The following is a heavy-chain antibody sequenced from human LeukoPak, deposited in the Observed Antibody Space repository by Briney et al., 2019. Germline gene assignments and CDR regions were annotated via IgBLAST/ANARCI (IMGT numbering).Heavy chain of an antibody. Sequence: GGSLRLSCVASGFTFNKYAMSWVRQAPGKGLEWVSLMSEGGSTTYYADSVKGRFTISSDNSKNTVYLQMNSLRGEDTAVYYCARTQTGTYSFFDFWGQGSLVTVSS. V-gene: IGHV3-23*01. CDR3: ARTQTGTYSFFDF. CDR1: GFTFNKYA. D-gene: IGHD1-26*01. CDR2: MSEGGSTT. J-gene: IGHJ4*02.